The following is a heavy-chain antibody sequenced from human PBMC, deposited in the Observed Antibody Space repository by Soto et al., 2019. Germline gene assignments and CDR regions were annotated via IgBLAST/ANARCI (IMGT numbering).Heavy chain of an antibody. J-gene: IGHJ4*02. V-gene: IGHV4-38-2*01. CDR3: ARTHSGSYYSVFNY. D-gene: IGHD1-26*01. Sequence: SETLSLTCVVSNFSISSGYYWGWIRQSPGKGLEWIASIYRSGTTSYNPSLKSRVTISVDPSKNQFSLMLTAVTAADTAVYYCARTHSGSYYSVFNYWSRGSLFTVSS. CDR2: IYRSGTT. CDR1: NFSISSGYY.